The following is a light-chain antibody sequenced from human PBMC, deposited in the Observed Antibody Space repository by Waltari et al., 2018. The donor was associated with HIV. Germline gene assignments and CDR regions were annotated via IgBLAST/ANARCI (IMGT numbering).Light chain of an antibody. CDR3: SSYTSSSTKV. Sequence: QSALTQPASVSRSPGQSITIPCTGASSDVGGYHYVSWYQQHPGKAPKLMIYDVSNRPSGVSNRFSGSKSGNTASLTISGLQAEDEADYYCSSYTSSSTKVFGGGTKLTVL. CDR1: SSDVGGYHY. CDR2: DVS. J-gene: IGLJ3*02. V-gene: IGLV2-14*01.